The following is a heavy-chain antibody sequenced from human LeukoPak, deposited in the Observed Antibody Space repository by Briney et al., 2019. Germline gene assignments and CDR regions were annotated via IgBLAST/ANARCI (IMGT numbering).Heavy chain of an antibody. CDR1: GGSFSGYY. Sequence: SETLSLTCAVYGGSFSGYYWSWIRQPPGKGLEWIGEINHSGSTNYNPSLKSRVTISVDTSKNQFSLKLSSVTAADTAVYYCASIDLRGIAAPRDYWGQGTLVTVSS. V-gene: IGHV4-34*01. CDR2: INHSGST. J-gene: IGHJ4*02. D-gene: IGHD6-13*01. CDR3: ASIDLRGIAAPRDY.